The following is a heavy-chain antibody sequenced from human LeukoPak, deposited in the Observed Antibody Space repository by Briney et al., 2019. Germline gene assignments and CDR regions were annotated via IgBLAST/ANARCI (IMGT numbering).Heavy chain of an antibody. V-gene: IGHV3-21*01. CDR2: ISSSSSYI. Sequence: GRSLRLSCAASGFTFSSYGMNWVRQAPGKGLEWVSSISSSSSYIYYADSVKGRFTISRDNAKNSLYLQMNSLRAEDTAVYYCARGKSSGPFFFDCWGQGTLVTVSS. CDR3: ARGKSSGPFFFDC. J-gene: IGHJ4*02. CDR1: GFTFSSYG.